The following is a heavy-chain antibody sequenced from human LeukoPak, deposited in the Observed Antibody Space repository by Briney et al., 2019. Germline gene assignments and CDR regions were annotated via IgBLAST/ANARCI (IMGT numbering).Heavy chain of an antibody. D-gene: IGHD5-12*01. CDR2: MNPNSGNT. J-gene: IGHJ5*02. V-gene: IGHV1-8*03. Sequence: GASVKVSCKGSGYTFTSYDINWVRQATGQGLEWMGWMNPNSGNTGYAQKFQGRVTITRNTSISTAYMELSSLRSEDTAVYYCARSGYDYSWFDPWGQGTLVTVSS. CDR3: ARSGYDYSWFDP. CDR1: GYTFTSYD.